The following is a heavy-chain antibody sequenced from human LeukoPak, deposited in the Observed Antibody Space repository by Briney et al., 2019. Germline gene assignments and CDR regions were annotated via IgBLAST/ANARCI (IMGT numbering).Heavy chain of an antibody. Sequence: TLSLTCTVSGGSISNYYWSWIRQPPGKALEWLALVYWDDDKRYSPSLKSRLSIAKDTSKKQVVLTMINMDPADTATYFCVRMVRVAAIDYWGQGTLVAVSS. D-gene: IGHD3-10*01. CDR2: VYWDDDK. CDR3: VRMVRVAAIDY. J-gene: IGHJ4*02. CDR1: GGSISNYYW. V-gene: IGHV2-5*08.